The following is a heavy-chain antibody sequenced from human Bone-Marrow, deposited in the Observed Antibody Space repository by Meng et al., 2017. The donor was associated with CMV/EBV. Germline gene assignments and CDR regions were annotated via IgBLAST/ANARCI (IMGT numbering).Heavy chain of an antibody. Sequence: GGSLRLSCAASGFTFSSYSMNWVRQAPGKGLEWVSYISSSGSTIYYADSVKGRFTISRDNAKNSLYLQMNSLRAEDTAVYYCAKAEEPSQLIESYLDYWGQGTLVTVSS. D-gene: IGHD1-1*01. CDR2: ISSSGSTI. V-gene: IGHV3-48*04. J-gene: IGHJ4*02. CDR3: AKAEEPSQLIESYLDY. CDR1: GFTFSSYS.